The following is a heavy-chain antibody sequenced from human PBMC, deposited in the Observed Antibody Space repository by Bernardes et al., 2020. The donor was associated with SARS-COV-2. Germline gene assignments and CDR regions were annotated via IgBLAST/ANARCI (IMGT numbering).Heavy chain of an antibody. CDR1: GGSISSSSYY. V-gene: IGHV4-39*01. Sequence: SETLSLTCTVSGGSISSSSYYWGWIRQPPGKGLEWIGSIYYSGSTYYNPSLKSRVTISVDTSKNQFSLKLSSVTAADTAVYYCARGYYYDSSEIYGMDVWGQGTTVTVSS. J-gene: IGHJ6*02. D-gene: IGHD3-22*01. CDR3: ARGYYYDSSEIYGMDV. CDR2: IYYSGST.